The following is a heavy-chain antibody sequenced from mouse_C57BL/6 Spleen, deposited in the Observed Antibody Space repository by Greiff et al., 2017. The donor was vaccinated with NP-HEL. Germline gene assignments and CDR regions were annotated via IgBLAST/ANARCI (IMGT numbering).Heavy chain of an antibody. Sequence: QVQLQQPGAELVMPGASVKLSCHASPSPFPLPRLPFLPPLPFHCLYLILYIDPSDSYTNYNQKFKGKSTLTVDKSSSTAYMQLSSLTSEDSAVYYCARKGAYYGSSYFDVWGTGTTVTVSS. CDR1: PSPFPLPR. CDR2: IDPSDSYT. J-gene: IGHJ1*03. D-gene: IGHD1-1*01. CDR3: ARKGAYYGSSYFDV. V-gene: IGHV1-69*01.